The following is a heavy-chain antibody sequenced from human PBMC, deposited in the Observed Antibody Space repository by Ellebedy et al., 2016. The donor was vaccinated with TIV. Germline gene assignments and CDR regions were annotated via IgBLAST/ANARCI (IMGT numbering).Heavy chain of an antibody. CDR2: ISVYNGNT. J-gene: IGHJ4*02. D-gene: IGHD6-13*01. CDR3: ARETAEYMQQQLTSDDY. V-gene: IGHV1-18*01. Sequence: ASVKVSCKASGYTFTSYGISWVRQAPGQGLEWMGWISVYNGNTNYAQKLQGRVTMTTDTSTSAAYMELRSLRSDDTAVYYCARETAEYMQQQLTSDDYWGQGTLVTVSS. CDR1: GYTFTSYG.